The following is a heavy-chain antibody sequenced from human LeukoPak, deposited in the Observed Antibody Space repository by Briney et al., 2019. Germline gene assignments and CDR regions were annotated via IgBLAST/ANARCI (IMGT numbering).Heavy chain of an antibody. D-gene: IGHD5-18*01. V-gene: IGHV3-11*01. J-gene: IGHJ4*02. CDR1: GFTFSDYY. CDR3: ARDRPKYSYGSHYYFDY. Sequence: GGSLRLSCAASGFTFSDYYMSWIRQAPGKGLEWVSYISSSGSTVYYADSVKGRFTISRDNAKNSLYLQMNSLRAEDTAVYYCARDRPKYSYGSHYYFDYWGQGTLVTVSS. CDR2: ISSSGSTV.